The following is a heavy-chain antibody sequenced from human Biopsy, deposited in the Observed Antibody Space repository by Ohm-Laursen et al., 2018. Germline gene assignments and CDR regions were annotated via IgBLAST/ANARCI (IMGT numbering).Heavy chain of an antibody. Sequence: ASVKVSCKASAYSFGDHGIRWVRQAPGQGLEWMGWIDPKSGGTNYAQKFQGRVTMTRDTSISTAYVDLSSLRSDDTAVYYCTRGGYYYDSLAYYYWFDPWGQGTLVTVSS. CDR3: TRGGYYYDSLAYYYWFDP. CDR1: AYSFGDHG. J-gene: IGHJ5*02. V-gene: IGHV1-2*02. CDR2: IDPKSGGT. D-gene: IGHD3-22*01.